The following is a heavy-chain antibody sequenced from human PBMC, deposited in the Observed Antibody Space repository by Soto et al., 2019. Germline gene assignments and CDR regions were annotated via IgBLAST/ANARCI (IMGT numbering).Heavy chain of an antibody. Sequence: GGSLRLSCXASGFTFSSYAMHWVRQAPGKGLEWVAVISYDGSNKYYADSVKGRFTISRDNSKNTLYLQMNSLRAEDTAVYYCAREGPGCSSTSCFYYYGMDVWGQGTTVTVSS. V-gene: IGHV3-30-3*01. J-gene: IGHJ6*02. D-gene: IGHD2-2*01. CDR3: AREGPGCSSTSCFYYYGMDV. CDR1: GFTFSSYA. CDR2: ISYDGSNK.